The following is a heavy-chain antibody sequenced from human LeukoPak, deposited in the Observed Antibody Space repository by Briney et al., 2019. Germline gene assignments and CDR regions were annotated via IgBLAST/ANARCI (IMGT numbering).Heavy chain of an antibody. CDR2: IYYSGST. J-gene: IGHJ4*02. CDR3: ARVLGDYYYDSSGYYYVN. D-gene: IGHD3-22*01. CDR1: VGSLSSYY. Sequence: PTETLSLTCTVSVGSLSSYYWRWIRQPPGKGLEGMGHIYYSGSTNYNPYLKSRVTISVDTSKNQFSLKLSSVTAADTAVYYCARVLGDYYYDSSGYYYVNWGQGTLVTVSS. V-gene: IGHV4-59*01.